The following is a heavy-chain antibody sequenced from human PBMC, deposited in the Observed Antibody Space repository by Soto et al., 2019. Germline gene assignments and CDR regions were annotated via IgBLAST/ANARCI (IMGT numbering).Heavy chain of an antibody. D-gene: IGHD2-15*01. CDR2: IYTGGST. Sequence: QVQLQESGPGLVKPSETLSLTCTVSGGSVSSYYWSGIRQPPGKGLEWIGRIYTGGSTNYNPSLKSRVTMSVDTSKNQFSLRLTSVTAADTAVYYCARASVGPPGGGSWTMPFDSWGQGTLVTVSS. V-gene: IGHV4-4*07. J-gene: IGHJ4*02. CDR1: GGSVSSYY. CDR3: ARASVGPPGGGSWTMPFDS.